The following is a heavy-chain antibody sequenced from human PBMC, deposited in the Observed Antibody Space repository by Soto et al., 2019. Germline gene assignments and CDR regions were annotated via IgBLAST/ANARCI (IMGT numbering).Heavy chain of an antibody. CDR3: ARGGKCSSTSCYRYFDL. CDR2: IIPIFGTA. J-gene: IGHJ2*01. D-gene: IGHD2-2*02. CDR1: GGTFSSYA. V-gene: IGHV1-69*01. Sequence: QVQLVQSGAEVKKPGSSVKVSCKASGGTFSSYAISLVRQAPGQGLEWMGGIIPIFGTAIYAQKFQGRVTITEDESTSTAYMELSSLRSEDTAVYYCARGGKCSSTSCYRYFDLWGSGTLVTVSS.